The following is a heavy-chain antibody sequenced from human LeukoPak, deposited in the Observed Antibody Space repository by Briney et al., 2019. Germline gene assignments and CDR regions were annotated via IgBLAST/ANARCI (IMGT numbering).Heavy chain of an antibody. CDR2: ISGSGGST. J-gene: IGHJ4*02. CDR1: GFTFSNYA. CDR3: AKEHSSSWYVFDY. V-gene: IGHV3-23*01. D-gene: IGHD6-13*01. Sequence: GGSLRLSCAASGFTFSNYAMTWVRQAPGKGLEWVSAISGSGGSTYCADSVKGRFTISRDNPKNTLYLQMNSLRAEDTAVYYCAKEHSSSWYVFDYWGQGTLVTVSS.